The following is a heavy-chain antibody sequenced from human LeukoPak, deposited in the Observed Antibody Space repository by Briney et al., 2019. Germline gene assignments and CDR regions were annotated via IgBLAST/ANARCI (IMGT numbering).Heavy chain of an antibody. Sequence: PSGTLSLTCTVSGGSISSYDWSWIRQPAGKGLEWIGRIYTSGSTNYNPSLKSRVTMSVDTSKNQFSLKLSSVTAADTAVYYCARDITIFGVGIPFDPWGQGTLVTVSS. V-gene: IGHV4-4*07. D-gene: IGHD3-3*01. CDR3: ARDITIFGVGIPFDP. J-gene: IGHJ5*02. CDR1: GGSISSYD. CDR2: IYTSGST.